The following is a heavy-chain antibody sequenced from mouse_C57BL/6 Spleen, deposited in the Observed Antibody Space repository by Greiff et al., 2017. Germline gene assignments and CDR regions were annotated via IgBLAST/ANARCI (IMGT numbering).Heavy chain of an antibody. J-gene: IGHJ2*01. D-gene: IGHD1-1*01. CDR3: ARHYYGSSYYFDY. V-gene: IGHV1-69*01. CDR2: IDPSDSYT. Sequence: QVQLQQPGAELVMPGASVKLSCKASGYTFTSYWMHWVKQRPGQGLEWIGEIDPSDSYTNYIQKFKGKSTLTVDKSSSTAYMQLSSLPSEDSAVYYCARHYYGSSYYFDYWGQGTTLTVSS. CDR1: GYTFTSYW.